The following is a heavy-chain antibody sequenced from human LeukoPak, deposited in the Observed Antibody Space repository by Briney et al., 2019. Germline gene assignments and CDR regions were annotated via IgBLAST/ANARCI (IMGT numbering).Heavy chain of an antibody. V-gene: IGHV1-46*01. J-gene: IGHJ5*02. Sequence: ASVKVSCKASGYTLTSYYLHWVRQAPGQGLEWMGVINPSVGSTSYAQNFQGRVTMTRDTSTSTVYMELSSLRSEDTAVYYCARGQQLNWFDPWGQGTLVTVSS. CDR2: INPSVGST. CDR1: GYTLTSYY. D-gene: IGHD6-13*01. CDR3: ARGQQLNWFDP.